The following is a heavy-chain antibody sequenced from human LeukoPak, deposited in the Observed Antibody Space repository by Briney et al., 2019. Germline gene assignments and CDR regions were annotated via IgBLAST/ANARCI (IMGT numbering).Heavy chain of an antibody. CDR3: ASGYCSSTSCSTSDY. V-gene: IGHV1-69*05. D-gene: IGHD2-2*03. CDR2: IIPIFGTA. J-gene: IGHJ4*02. CDR1: GGTFSSYA. Sequence: SVKVSCKASGGTFSSYAISWVRQAPGQGLEWMGGIIPIFGTANYAQKFQGRVTITTDESTSTAYMELSSLRSEDTAVYYCASGYCSSTSCSTSDYWGQGTLVTVSS.